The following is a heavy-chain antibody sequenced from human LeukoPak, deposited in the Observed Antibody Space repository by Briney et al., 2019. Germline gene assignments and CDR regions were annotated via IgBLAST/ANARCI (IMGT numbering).Heavy chain of an antibody. J-gene: IGHJ5*02. Sequence: SGPALVKPTQTLTLTCTFSGFSLSTSGMCVSWIRQPPGKALEWLALIDWDDDKYYSTSLKTRLTISKDNSKNQVVLTMTNMDPVDTATYYCVLSLMGYWFSFGPWGQGTLVTVSS. CDR2: IDWDDDK. V-gene: IGHV2-70*01. D-gene: IGHD3-22*01. CDR3: VLSLMGYWFSFGP. CDR1: GFSLSTSGMC.